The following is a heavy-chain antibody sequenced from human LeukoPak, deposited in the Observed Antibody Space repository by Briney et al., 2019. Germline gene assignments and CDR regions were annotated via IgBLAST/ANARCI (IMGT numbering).Heavy chain of an antibody. V-gene: IGHV3-30*19. D-gene: IGHD5-12*01. J-gene: IGHJ6*03. CDR3: AKDPRVLGSGYAYYYYMDV. CDR2: ISYAGSNE. Sequence: GGSLRLSCAASGFTFSNYGMHRVRQAPGKGLEWVAFISYAGSNEFHADSVKDRFTISRDDSNNTLSLQMNSLRPEDTAVYYCAKDPRVLGSGYAYYYYMDVWGKGTTVTVSS. CDR1: GFTFSNYG.